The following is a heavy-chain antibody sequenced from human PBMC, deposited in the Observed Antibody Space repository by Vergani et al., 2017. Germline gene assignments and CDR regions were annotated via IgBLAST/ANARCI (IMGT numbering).Heavy chain of an antibody. Sequence: QVQLVESGGGVVQPGGSLRLSCAASGFTFSSYGMHWVRQAPGKGLEWVAVISYDGSNKYYADSIKGRFTISRDNAKNSLYLYMNSLRAEDTAVYYCARDSVGDQLQPSDNWSWYFDLWGRGTLVTVSS. D-gene: IGHD1-1*01. CDR2: ISYDGSNK. CDR1: GFTFSSYG. J-gene: IGHJ2*01. V-gene: IGHV3-30*19. CDR3: ARDSVGDQLQPSDNWSWYFDL.